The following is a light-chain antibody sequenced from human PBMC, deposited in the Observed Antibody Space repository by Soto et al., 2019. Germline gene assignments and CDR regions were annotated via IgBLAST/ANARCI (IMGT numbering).Light chain of an antibody. Sequence: DIQMTQPPSSLSASVGDRVTITCRASQIINSYLNWYQKKPGKAPKLLVYAASSLHSGVPTRFRGSESGTDFTLTISSLQPEDVATYYCQQRGTFGLGTKVDI. J-gene: IGKJ1*01. CDR2: AAS. CDR1: QIINSY. V-gene: IGKV1-39*01. CDR3: QQRGT.